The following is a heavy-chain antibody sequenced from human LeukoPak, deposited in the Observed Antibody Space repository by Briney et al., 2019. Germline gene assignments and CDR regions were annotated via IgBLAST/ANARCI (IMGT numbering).Heavy chain of an antibody. CDR2: IYTSGST. J-gene: IGHJ4*02. CDR3: ARRYSSSWYGPFDY. V-gene: IGHV4-4*07. CDR1: GGSISSYY. Sequence: SETLSLTCTVSGGSISSYYWSWIRQPAGKGLEWIGRIYTSGSTNYNPSLKSRVTMSVDTSKNQFSLKLSSVTAADTAVYYCARRYSSSWYGPFDYWGQGTLVTVSS. D-gene: IGHD6-13*01.